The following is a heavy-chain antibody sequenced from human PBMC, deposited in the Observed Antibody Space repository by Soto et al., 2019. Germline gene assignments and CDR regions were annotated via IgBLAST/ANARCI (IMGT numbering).Heavy chain of an antibody. CDR2: IYYSGNT. D-gene: IGHD5-12*01. J-gene: IGHJ4*02. CDR3: VRGGYVHAFDY. V-gene: IGHV4-59*01. Sequence: SETLSLTCTVSGGSISYYYWGWIRQPPGKGLEWIGSIYYSGNTHYNPSLKSRVTTSVDTSMNQFSLNLDSVTAVDSAVYYCVRGGYVHAFDYWGQGALVTVSS. CDR1: GGSISYYY.